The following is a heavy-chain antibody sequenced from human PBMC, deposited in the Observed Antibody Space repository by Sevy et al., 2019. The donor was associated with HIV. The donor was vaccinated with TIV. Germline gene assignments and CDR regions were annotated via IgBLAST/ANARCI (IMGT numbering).Heavy chain of an antibody. D-gene: IGHD4-17*01. CDR1: GFTFSSYG. V-gene: IGHV3-30*18. CDR2: ISYDGSNK. CDR3: ANGGGGYGDDGNYFDY. J-gene: IGHJ4*02. Sequence: GGSLRLSCAASGFTFSSYGMHGVRQAQGKGLEWGAVISYDGSNKYYADSVKGRFTISRDNSKNTLYLQMNSLRAEDTAVYYCANGGGGYGDDGNYFDYWGQGTLVTVSS.